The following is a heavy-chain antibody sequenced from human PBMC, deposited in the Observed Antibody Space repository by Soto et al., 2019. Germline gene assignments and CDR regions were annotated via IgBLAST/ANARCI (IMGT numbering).Heavy chain of an antibody. CDR3: ARGGIFTDDLIAARRFSYYCYGMDV. CDR1: GYTFTSYG. V-gene: IGHV1-18*01. J-gene: IGHJ6*02. CDR2: ISAYNGNT. Sequence: ASVKVSCKASGYTFTSYGISWVRQAPGQGLEWMGWISAYNGNTNYAQKLQGRATMTTDTSTSTAYMELRSLRSDDTAVYYCARGGIFTDDLIAARRFSYYCYGMDVWG. D-gene: IGHD6-6*01.